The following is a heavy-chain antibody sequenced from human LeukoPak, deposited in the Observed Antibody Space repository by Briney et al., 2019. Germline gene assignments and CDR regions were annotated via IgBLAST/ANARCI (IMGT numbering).Heavy chain of an antibody. CDR2: IYPGDSDT. CDR3: ARTSTHYSLTNNWFDP. Sequence: GESLKISCKGSGYSFTSYWIGWVRQMPGKGLEWMGIIYPGDSDTRYSPSFQGQVTISADKSISTAYLQWSSLKASDTAMYYCARTSTHYSLTNNWFDPWGQGTLVTVSS. J-gene: IGHJ5*02. D-gene: IGHD2-15*01. CDR1: GYSFTSYW. V-gene: IGHV5-51*01.